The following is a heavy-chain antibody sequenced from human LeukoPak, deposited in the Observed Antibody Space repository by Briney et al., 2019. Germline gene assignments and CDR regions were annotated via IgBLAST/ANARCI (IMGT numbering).Heavy chain of an antibody. CDR1: GGSISSYY. CDR2: IYYSGST. J-gene: IGHJ6*02. V-gene: IGHV4-59*01. D-gene: IGHD6-19*01. Sequence: SETLSLTCTVSGGSISSYYWSWIRQPPGKGLEWIADIYYSGSTNYNPSLKSRVAISVDTTKNQFSLKLSSVAAADTAVYYCAGDLPGIAVAGYYYYGMDVWGQGTTVTVSS. CDR3: AGDLPGIAVAGYYYYGMDV.